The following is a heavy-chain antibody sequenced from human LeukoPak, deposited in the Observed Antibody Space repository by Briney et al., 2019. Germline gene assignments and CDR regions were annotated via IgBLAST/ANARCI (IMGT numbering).Heavy chain of an antibody. V-gene: IGHV4-59*08. CDR2: IYYSGST. J-gene: IGHJ2*01. CDR3: ARRIVGADGWYFDL. Sequence: SETLSLTCTVSGGSISSYYWSWIRQPPGKGLEWIGYIYYSGSTNYNPSLKRRVTISVDTSKNQFSLKLSSVTAADTAVYYCARRIVGADGWYFDLWGRGTLVTVSS. D-gene: IGHD1-26*01. CDR1: GGSISSYY.